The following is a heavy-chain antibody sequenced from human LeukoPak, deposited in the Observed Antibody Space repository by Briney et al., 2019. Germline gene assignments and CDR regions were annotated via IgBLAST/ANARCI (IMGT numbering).Heavy chain of an antibody. CDR1: EITFRSYW. J-gene: IGHJ1*01. D-gene: IGHD4-17*01. Sequence: GGSLRLSCAASEITFRSYWMSWVRQAPGKGLEWVANIKHDGSEKYYVDSVKGRFTISRDNSKNTLYLQMNSLRAEDTAVYYCAKEIYGDSTGGRFQHWGQGTLVTVSS. V-gene: IGHV3-7*03. CDR2: IKHDGSEK. CDR3: AKEIYGDSTGGRFQH.